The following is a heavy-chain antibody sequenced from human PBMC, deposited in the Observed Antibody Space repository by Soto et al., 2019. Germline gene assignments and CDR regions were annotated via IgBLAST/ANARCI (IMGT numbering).Heavy chain of an antibody. Sequence: RESLRVSCKGSGYSFTSYWIGWVRQMPGKGLEWMGIIYPGDSDTRYSPSFQGQVTISADKSISTAYLQWSSLKASDTAMYYCARHDRQCTKGVCYYYYGMDVRGQGTTAIVS. V-gene: IGHV5-51*01. CDR3: ARHDRQCTKGVCYYYYGMDV. D-gene: IGHD2-8*01. CDR2: IYPGDSDT. J-gene: IGHJ6*02. CDR1: GYSFTSYW.